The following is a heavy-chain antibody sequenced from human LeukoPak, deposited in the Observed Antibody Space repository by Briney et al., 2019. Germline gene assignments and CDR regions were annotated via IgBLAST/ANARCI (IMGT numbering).Heavy chain of an antibody. D-gene: IGHD4-23*01. Sequence: GASVKVSCKASGGTFSSYAISWVRQAPGQGLEWMGGIIPIFGTANYAQKFQGRVTITADKSTSTAYMELSSLRSEDTAVYYCARATTDYGGIPAGYWGQGTLVTVSS. V-gene: IGHV1-69*06. CDR2: IIPIFGTA. CDR1: GGTFSSYA. CDR3: ARATTDYGGIPAGY. J-gene: IGHJ4*02.